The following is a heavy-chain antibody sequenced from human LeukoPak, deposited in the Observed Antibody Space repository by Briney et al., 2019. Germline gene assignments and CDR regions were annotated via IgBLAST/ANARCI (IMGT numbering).Heavy chain of an antibody. CDR3: ARWKGGFSSGYNH. D-gene: IGHD5-18*01. CDR2: IIPVFGTP. V-gene: IGHV1-69*05. Sequence: SVKVSRKASGGTFSTYAVSWVRQAPGQGLEWMGTIIPVFGTPTYAQKFQGRVTISTDESTSTAYMELSSLRSEDTAVCYSARWKGGFSSGYNHWGQGTLVTVSS. J-gene: IGHJ5*02. CDR1: GGTFSTYA.